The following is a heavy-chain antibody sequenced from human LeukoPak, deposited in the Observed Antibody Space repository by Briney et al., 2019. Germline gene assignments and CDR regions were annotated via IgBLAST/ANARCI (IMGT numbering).Heavy chain of an antibody. CDR2: IYSGGST. CDR1: GFTVSSNY. Sequence: PGGSLRLSCAASGFTVSSNYMSWVRQAPGKGLEWVSVIYSGGSTYYADSVKGRFTISRVNSKNTLYLQMNSLRAEDTAVYYCARDPKGDWYFDLWGRGTLVTVSS. CDR3: ARDPKGDWYFDL. V-gene: IGHV3-53*01. J-gene: IGHJ2*01. D-gene: IGHD3-16*01.